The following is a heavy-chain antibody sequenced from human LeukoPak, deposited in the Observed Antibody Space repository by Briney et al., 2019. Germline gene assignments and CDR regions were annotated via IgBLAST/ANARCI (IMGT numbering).Heavy chain of an antibody. CDR1: GYSFTSYW. Sequence: GESLKISCKGSGYSFTSYWIGWVRQMPGKGLEWMGIIYPGDSDTRYSPSFQGQVTISADKSISTAYMELSRLRSDDTAVYYCARVDGTVTEVIDYWGQGTLVTVSS. J-gene: IGHJ4*02. D-gene: IGHD4-17*01. CDR3: ARVDGTVTEVIDY. CDR2: IYPGDSDT. V-gene: IGHV5-51*01.